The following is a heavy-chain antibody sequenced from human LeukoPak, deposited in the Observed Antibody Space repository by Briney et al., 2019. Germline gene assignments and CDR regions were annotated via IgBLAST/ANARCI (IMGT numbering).Heavy chain of an antibody. J-gene: IGHJ5*02. CDR3: ARGTTRYCTNGLCPNNWFNP. Sequence: GGSLRLSCAASGFTFSSYAMHWVRQAPGKGLEWVAVISYDGSNKYYADSVKGRFTISRDNSKNTLYLQMNSLRAEDTAVYYCARGTTRYCTNGLCPNNWFNPWGQGTLVTVSS. CDR1: GFTFSSYA. CDR2: ISYDGSNK. V-gene: IGHV3-30*04. D-gene: IGHD2-8*01.